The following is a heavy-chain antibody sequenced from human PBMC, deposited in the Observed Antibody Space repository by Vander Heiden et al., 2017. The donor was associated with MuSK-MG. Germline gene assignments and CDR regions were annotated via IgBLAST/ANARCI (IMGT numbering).Heavy chain of an antibody. D-gene: IGHD3-22*01. CDR3: ARVPMYYDDSSGKGYAFDI. J-gene: IGHJ3*02. CDR2: INPSGGST. V-gene: IGHV1-46*01. CDR1: GYTFTSYY. Sequence: QVQLVQSGAEVKKPGASVKVSCKASGYTFTSYYMHWVRQAPGQGLEWMGIINPSGGSTRYAQKFQGRGTMTRDTSTSTVYMERSSRRSEETAVYSWARVPMYYDDSSGKGYAFDIWGQGTMVTVSS.